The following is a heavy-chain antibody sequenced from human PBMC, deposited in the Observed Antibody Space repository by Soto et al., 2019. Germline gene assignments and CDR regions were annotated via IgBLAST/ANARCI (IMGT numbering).Heavy chain of an antibody. J-gene: IGHJ6*01. V-gene: IGHV3-30*04. CDR1: GFTFSNYA. Sequence: QPGRSLRLSCAASGFTFSNYAMHWVRQAPGKGLEWVAIISYDGNNKYNADSVKGRFTISRDNSKNTLYLQMNSLRAEDTAVYYCAGDRVGTSATFGEFDYYYYYCRDGWGQGTMGTVAS. D-gene: IGHD2-8*02. CDR2: ISYDGNNK. CDR3: AGDRVGTSATFGEFDYYYYYCRDG.